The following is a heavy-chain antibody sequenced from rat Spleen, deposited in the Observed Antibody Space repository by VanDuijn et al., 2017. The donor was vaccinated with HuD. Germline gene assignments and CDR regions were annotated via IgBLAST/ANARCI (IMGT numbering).Heavy chain of an antibody. CDR2: IIYDGSST. J-gene: IGHJ3*01. D-gene: IGHD1-12*01. CDR3: ARHGPYDFRDWFAY. V-gene: IGHV5-17*01. Sequence: EVQLVESGGGLVQPGRSLKLSCAASGFTFSDYAMAWVRQAPKKGLEWVATIIYDGSSTYYRDSVKGRFTISRDNAKSTLYLQMDSLRSEETATYYCARHGPYDFRDWFAYWGQGTLVTVSS. CDR1: GFTFSDYA.